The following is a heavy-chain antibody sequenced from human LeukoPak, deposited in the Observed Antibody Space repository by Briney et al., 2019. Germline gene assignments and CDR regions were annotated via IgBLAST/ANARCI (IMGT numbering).Heavy chain of an antibody. CDR1: GFPFSKYW. J-gene: IGHJ4*02. V-gene: IGHV3-7*01. Sequence: GGSLRLSCAASGFPFSKYWMTWVRQAPGKGLEWVANIKQDGSQKYYVDSVKGRFTISRDNAKNVLYLQMNSLRVEDTAVFYCAIVLDSSTSCYQTLPYWGQGTLVTVSS. D-gene: IGHD2-2*01. CDR3: AIVLDSSTSCYQTLPY. CDR2: IKQDGSQK.